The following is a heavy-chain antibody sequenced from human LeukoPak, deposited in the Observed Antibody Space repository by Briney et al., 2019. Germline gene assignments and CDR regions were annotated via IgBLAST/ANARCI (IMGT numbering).Heavy chain of an antibody. CDR3: ARKAAAVDFDY. Sequence: SVKVSCKASGGTFSSYAISWVRQAPGQGLEWMGGIIPIFGTANYAQKFQGRVTITADESTSTAYMELRSLRSDDTAVYYCARKAAAVDFDYWGQGTLVTVSS. J-gene: IGHJ4*02. V-gene: IGHV1-69*13. CDR2: IIPIFGTA. CDR1: GGTFSSYA. D-gene: IGHD6-13*01.